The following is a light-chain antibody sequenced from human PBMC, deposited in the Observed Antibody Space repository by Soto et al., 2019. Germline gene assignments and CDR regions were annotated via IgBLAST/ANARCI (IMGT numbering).Light chain of an antibody. V-gene: IGKV3-15*01. Sequence: EIVMTQSPATLSVSPGERATLSCRASQSVSGNLAWYQQKPGQAPRLLIYDTSSRATAIPARFSGSGSGIEFILTISSFQSEDFAVYYRQQYSKWPTFGQGTRLEIK. CDR3: QQYSKWPT. J-gene: IGKJ5*01. CDR1: QSVSGN. CDR2: DTS.